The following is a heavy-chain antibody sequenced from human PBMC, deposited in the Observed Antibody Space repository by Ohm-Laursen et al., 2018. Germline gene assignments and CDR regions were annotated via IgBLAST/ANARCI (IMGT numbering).Heavy chain of an antibody. CDR3: ARRYYYGSGSYWGFDY. V-gene: IGHV5-51*01. CDR2: IYPGDSDT. Sequence: ASLRISCKGSGYSFTSYWIGWVRQMPGKGLEWMGIIYPGDSDTRYSPSFQGQVTTSADKSISTAYLQWSSLKASDTAMYYCARRYYYGSGSYWGFDYWGQGTLVTVSS. J-gene: IGHJ4*02. CDR1: GYSFTSYW. D-gene: IGHD3-10*01.